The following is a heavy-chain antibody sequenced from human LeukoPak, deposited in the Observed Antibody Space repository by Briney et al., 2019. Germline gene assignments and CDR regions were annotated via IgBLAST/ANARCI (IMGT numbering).Heavy chain of an antibody. CDR3: ARAYYYDSSGYYYYFDY. Sequence: PGGSLRLSCAASGFTFSSYAMHWVRQAPGKGLEYVSAISSNGGSTYYANSVKGRFTISRDNSKNTLYLQMGSLRAEDMAVYYCARAYYYDSSGYYYYFDYWGQGTLVTVSS. CDR1: GFTFSSYA. CDR2: ISSNGGST. J-gene: IGHJ4*02. D-gene: IGHD3-22*01. V-gene: IGHV3-64*01.